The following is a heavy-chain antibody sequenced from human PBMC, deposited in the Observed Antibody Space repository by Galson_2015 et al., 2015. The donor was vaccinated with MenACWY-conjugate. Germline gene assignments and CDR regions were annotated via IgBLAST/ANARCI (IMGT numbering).Heavy chain of an antibody. Sequence: SVKVSCKASGYTFSSYHMHWVRQAPGQGLEWMGIINPSGGGTSSAQKFQGRVTMTRDTSTSTVYMELSSLRSEDTAVYYCARVGYCSSPTCYLAFFDYWGQGTPVTVSS. CDR1: GYTFSSYH. D-gene: IGHD2-2*01. J-gene: IGHJ4*02. CDR2: INPSGGGT. CDR3: ARVGYCSSPTCYLAFFDY. V-gene: IGHV1-46*01.